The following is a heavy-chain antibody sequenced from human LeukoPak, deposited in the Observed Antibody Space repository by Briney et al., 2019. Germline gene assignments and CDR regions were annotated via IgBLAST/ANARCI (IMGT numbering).Heavy chain of an antibody. CDR3: ARGLLLWFGELSLLDAFDI. D-gene: IGHD3-10*01. CDR1: GFTFSSYA. J-gene: IGHJ3*02. Sequence: GGSLRLSCAASGFTFSSYAMSWVRQAPGKGLEWVSAISGSGGSTYYADSVKGRFTISRDNSKNTLYLQMNSLRAEDTAVYYCARGLLLWFGELSLLDAFDIWGQGTMVTVSS. CDR2: ISGSGGST. V-gene: IGHV3-23*01.